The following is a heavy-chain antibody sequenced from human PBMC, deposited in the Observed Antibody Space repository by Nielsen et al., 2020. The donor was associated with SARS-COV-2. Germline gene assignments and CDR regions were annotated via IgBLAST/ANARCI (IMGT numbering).Heavy chain of an antibody. V-gene: IGHV1-2*06. D-gene: IGHD6-19*01. CDR3: ARGSSGWYELVSKLDY. CDR2: INPNSGGT. CDR1: GYTFTGYY. J-gene: IGHJ4*02. Sequence: ASVKVSCKASGYTFTGYYMHWARQAPGQGLEWMGRINPNSGGTNYAQKFQGRVTMTRDTSISTAYMELSRLRSDDTAVYYCARGSSGWYELVSKLDYWGQGTLVTVSS.